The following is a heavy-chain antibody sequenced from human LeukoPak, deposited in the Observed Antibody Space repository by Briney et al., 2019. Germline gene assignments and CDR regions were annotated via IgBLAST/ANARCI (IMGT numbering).Heavy chain of an antibody. Sequence: GGSLRLSCAASGFTFSIYSMNWVRQAPGKGLEWVSYISSSSSTILYADSVKGRFTISRDNAKNSLYLQMNSLRAEDTAVYYCARDRYDILTGYDPALPHDAFDIWGQGTMVTVSS. D-gene: IGHD3-9*01. J-gene: IGHJ3*02. CDR3: ARDRYDILTGYDPALPHDAFDI. CDR2: ISSSSSTI. V-gene: IGHV3-48*04. CDR1: GFTFSIYS.